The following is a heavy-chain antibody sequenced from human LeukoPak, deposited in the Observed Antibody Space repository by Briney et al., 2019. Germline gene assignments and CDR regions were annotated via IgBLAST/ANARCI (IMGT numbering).Heavy chain of an antibody. CDR1: GYTFTGYY. Sequence: ASVKVSCRASGYTFTGYYMHWVRQAPGQGLEWMGWINPNSGGTNYAQKFRGRVTMTRDTSISTAYMELSRLRSDDTAVYYCARVRYCSSTSCSTAYYYYGMDVWGQGTTVTVSS. CDR3: ARVRYCSSTSCSTAYYYYGMDV. J-gene: IGHJ6*02. V-gene: IGHV1-2*02. CDR2: INPNSGGT. D-gene: IGHD2-2*01.